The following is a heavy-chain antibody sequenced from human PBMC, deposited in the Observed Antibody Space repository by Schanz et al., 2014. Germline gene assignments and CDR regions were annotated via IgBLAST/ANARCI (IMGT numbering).Heavy chain of an antibody. CDR1: GYTFTSYG. D-gene: IGHD6-6*01. CDR2: ISAYTNNT. V-gene: IGHV1-18*01. CDR3: ARDQSPYTNSSDVRYFDY. J-gene: IGHJ4*02. Sequence: QVQLVQSGAEVKKPGASVKVSCKASGYTFTSYGISWVRQAPGQGLEWMGWISAYTNNTNYAQKVQGRVTMTTDTSTSTAYMELRSLRSDDTAVYYCARDQSPYTNSSDVRYFDYWGQGSLVTVSS.